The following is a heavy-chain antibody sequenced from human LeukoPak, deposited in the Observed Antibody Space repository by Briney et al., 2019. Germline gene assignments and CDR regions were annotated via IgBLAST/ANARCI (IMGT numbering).Heavy chain of an antibody. Sequence: GGSLRLSCAASGFTFSNAWMSWVRQAPGKGLEWVGRIKSKTDGGTTDYAAPVKGRFTISRDDSKNTLYLQMDSLKTEDTAVYYCTTDLSGADYYYYMDVWGKGTTVTVSS. CDR1: GFTFSNAW. CDR3: TTDLSGADYYYYMDV. D-gene: IGHD2/OR15-2a*01. J-gene: IGHJ6*03. CDR2: IKSKTDGGTT. V-gene: IGHV3-15*01.